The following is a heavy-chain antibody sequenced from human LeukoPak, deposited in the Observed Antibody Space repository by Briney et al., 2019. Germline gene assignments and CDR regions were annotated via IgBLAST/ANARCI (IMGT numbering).Heavy chain of an antibody. J-gene: IGHJ4*02. CDR1: GFTFSSYE. Sequence: VGSLRLSCVASGFTFSSYEMNWVRQAPGKGLEWVSYISSSGSTIYYADSVKGRFTISRDNAKNSLYLQMNSLRAEDTAVYYCARDSGSYGFFDYWGQGTLVTVSS. CDR3: ARDSGSYGFFDY. CDR2: ISSSGSTI. D-gene: IGHD5-18*01. V-gene: IGHV3-48*03.